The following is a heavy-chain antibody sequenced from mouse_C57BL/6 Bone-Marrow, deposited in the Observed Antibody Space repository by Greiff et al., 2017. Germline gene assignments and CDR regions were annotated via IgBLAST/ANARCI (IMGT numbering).Heavy chain of an antibody. J-gene: IGHJ1*03. D-gene: IGHD2-1*01. V-gene: IGHV14-2*01. CDR2: IDPEDGET. Sequence: EVQVVESGAELVKPGASVKLSCTASGFNIKDYYMHWVKQRTEQGLEWIGRIDPEDGETKYAPKFQGKATITADTSSNPAYLQLSSLTSEDTAVYYCAYLLWSRWYFDVWGTGTTVTVSS. CDR1: GFNIKDYY. CDR3: AYLLWSRWYFDV.